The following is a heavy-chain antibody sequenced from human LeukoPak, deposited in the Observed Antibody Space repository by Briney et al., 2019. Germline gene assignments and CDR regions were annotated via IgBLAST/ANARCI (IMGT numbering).Heavy chain of an antibody. J-gene: IGHJ4*02. V-gene: IGHV1-2*02. CDR3: ARPTSGSYYGYYFDY. CDR1: GYTFTGYY. Sequence: ASVKVSCKASGYTFTGYYMHWVRQAPGQGLEWMGWINPNSGGTNYAQKFQGRVTMTRDTSISTAYMELSGLRSDDTAVYYCARPTSGSYYGYYFDYWGQGTLVTVSS. D-gene: IGHD1-26*01. CDR2: INPNSGGT.